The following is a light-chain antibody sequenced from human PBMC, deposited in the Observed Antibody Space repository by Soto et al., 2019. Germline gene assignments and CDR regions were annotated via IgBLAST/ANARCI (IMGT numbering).Light chain of an antibody. CDR1: ESVSSN. CDR2: GAS. CDR3: QQRTNLPLT. Sequence: IVVTKSPGTLSVYTGERATLSCRASESVSSNLAWYQQRPGQAPRLVIYGASTRATGIPARFGGSGSGTDFTLTISSLETEDFAVYYCQQRTNLPLTFGGGTKVDIK. J-gene: IGKJ4*01. V-gene: IGKV3-11*01.